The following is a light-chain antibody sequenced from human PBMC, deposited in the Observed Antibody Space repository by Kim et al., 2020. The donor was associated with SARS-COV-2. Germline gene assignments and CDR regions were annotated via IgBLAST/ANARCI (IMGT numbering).Light chain of an antibody. J-gene: IGKJ4*01. V-gene: IGKV3-11*01. Sequence: LAQGERATLSCRASQSVSSSLAWYQQKPGQAPRLLIYDASNRATGVPARFSGSGSGTDFTLTISSLEPEDFAVYYCQQRSNWQLTFGGGTKVDIK. CDR2: DAS. CDR1: QSVSSS. CDR3: QQRSNWQLT.